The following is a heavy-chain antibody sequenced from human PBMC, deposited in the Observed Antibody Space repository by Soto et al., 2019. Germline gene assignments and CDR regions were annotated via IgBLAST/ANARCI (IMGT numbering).Heavy chain of an antibody. Sequence: SETLSLTCTVSGGSISSGGYYWSWIRQHPGKGLEWIGYIYYSGSTYYNPSLKSRVTISVDTPKNQFSLKLSSVTAADTAVYYCARAGGYYYGSGSYLDYWGQGTLVTVSS. CDR1: GGSISSGGYY. J-gene: IGHJ4*02. CDR2: IYYSGST. D-gene: IGHD3-10*01. V-gene: IGHV4-31*03. CDR3: ARAGGYYYGSGSYLDY.